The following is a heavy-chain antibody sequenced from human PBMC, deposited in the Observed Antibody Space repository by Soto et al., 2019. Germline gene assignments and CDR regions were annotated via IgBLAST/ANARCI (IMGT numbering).Heavy chain of an antibody. V-gene: IGHV1-18*01. CDR1: GYTFTSYG. CDR3: ARDGREYLSTVTVPGAFDI. Sequence: QVQLVQSGAEVKKPGASVKVSCKASGYTFTSYGISWVRQAPGQGLEWMGWISAYNGNTNYAQKHQGRVTMTTDTSTSKANKELRSLRSDDTAVYYCARDGREYLSTVTVPGAFDIWGQGTMVTVSS. D-gene: IGHD4-17*01. CDR2: ISAYNGNT. J-gene: IGHJ3*02.